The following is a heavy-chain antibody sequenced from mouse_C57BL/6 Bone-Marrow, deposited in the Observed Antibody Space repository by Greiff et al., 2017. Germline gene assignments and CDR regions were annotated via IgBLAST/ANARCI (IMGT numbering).Heavy chain of an antibody. CDR1: GYAFSSSW. V-gene: IGHV1-82*01. J-gene: IGHJ2*01. CDR3: AREKYYGSKGY. CDR2: IYPGDGDT. Sequence: VKLMESGPELVKPGASVKISCKASGYAFSSSWMNWVKQRPGKGLEWIGRIYPGDGDTNYNGKFKGKATLTADKSSSTAYMQLSSLTSEDSAVYFCAREKYYGSKGYWGQGTTLTVSS. D-gene: IGHD1-1*01.